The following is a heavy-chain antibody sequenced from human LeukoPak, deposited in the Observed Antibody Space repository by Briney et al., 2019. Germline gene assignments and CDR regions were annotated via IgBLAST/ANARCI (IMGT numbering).Heavy chain of an antibody. CDR3: ARGGDSSGCYYPLFDY. Sequence: PSETLSLTCAVYGGSFSGYYWSWIRQPPGNGLEWIGEINHSGSTNYNPSLKSRVTISVDKSKNQFSLKLKSVTAADTAVYHCARGGDSSGCYYPLFDYWGQGTLVTVSS. V-gene: IGHV4-34*01. CDR2: INHSGST. J-gene: IGHJ4*02. CDR1: GGSFSGYY. D-gene: IGHD3-22*01.